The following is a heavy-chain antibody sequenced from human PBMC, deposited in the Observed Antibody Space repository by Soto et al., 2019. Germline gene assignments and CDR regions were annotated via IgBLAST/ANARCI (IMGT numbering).Heavy chain of an antibody. CDR2: ISPYSGYT. V-gene: IGHV1-18*01. CDR3: AREASVLIPAAQPSRFDS. J-gene: IGHJ4*02. CDR1: SYSFMKYG. Sequence: ASVKVSCKGFSYSFMKYGINWVRQAPGQGLEWVGWISPYSGYTHSAQKFHGRLTLTTDTAASTAYMELRILRSADTALYYCAREASVLIPAAQPSRFDSWGQGTLVTAPQ. D-gene: IGHD2-2*01.